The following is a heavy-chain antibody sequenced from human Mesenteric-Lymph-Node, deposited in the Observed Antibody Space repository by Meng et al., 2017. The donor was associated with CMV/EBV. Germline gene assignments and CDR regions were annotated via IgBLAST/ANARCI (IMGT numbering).Heavy chain of an antibody. J-gene: IGHJ4*02. CDR2: IYHSGST. Sequence: SETLSLTCTVSGGSIRSGDYYWSWIRQPPGKGLEWIGEIYHSGSTNYNPSLKSRVTISVDKSKNQFSLKLSSVTAADTAVYYCATAPDAEGANFDYWGQGTLVTVSS. D-gene: IGHD1-14*01. CDR1: GGSIRSGDYY. V-gene: IGHV4-39*07. CDR3: ATAPDAEGANFDY.